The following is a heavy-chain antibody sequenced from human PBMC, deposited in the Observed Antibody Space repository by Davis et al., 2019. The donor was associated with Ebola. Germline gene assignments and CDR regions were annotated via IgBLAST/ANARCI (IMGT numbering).Heavy chain of an antibody. CDR1: GGSFSSYY. D-gene: IGHD6-13*01. Sequence: MPGGSLRLSCAVYGGSFSSYYWGWIRQPPGKGLEWIGSIYYSGSTYYNPSLKSRVTISVDTSKNQFSLKLSSVTAADTAVYYCARLRIAAAVHFGYWGQGTLVTVSS. V-gene: IGHV4-39*01. J-gene: IGHJ4*02. CDR3: ARLRIAAAVHFGY. CDR2: IYYSGST.